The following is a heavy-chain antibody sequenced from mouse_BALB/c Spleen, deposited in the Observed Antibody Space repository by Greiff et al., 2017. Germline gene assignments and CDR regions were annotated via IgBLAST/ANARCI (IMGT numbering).Heavy chain of an antibody. Sequence: LVESGPELVKPGASVKVSCKASGYAFTSYNMYWVKQSHGKSLEWIGYIDPYNGGTSYNQKFKGKATLTVDKSSSTAYMHLNSLTSEDSAVYYCARSGLLRLHAMDYWGQGTSVTVSS. CDR3: ARSGLLRLHAMDY. CDR2: IDPYNGGT. D-gene: IGHD1-2*01. J-gene: IGHJ4*01. V-gene: IGHV1S135*01. CDR1: GYAFTSYN.